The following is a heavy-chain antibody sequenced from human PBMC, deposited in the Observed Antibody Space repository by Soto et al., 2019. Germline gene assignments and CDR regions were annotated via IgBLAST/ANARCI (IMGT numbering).Heavy chain of an antibody. J-gene: IGHJ6*02. CDR3: ARDRVAYGMDV. Sequence: QVQLVQSGAEVKKPGASVKVSCKASGYTFTSYGISWVRQAPGQGLEWMGWISAYNGNTNYAQKPQGRVTMTTDTSTGTAYMDLRSLRSDDTAVYDCARDRVAYGMDVWGQGTTVTVSS. CDR1: GYTFTSYG. V-gene: IGHV1-18*01. D-gene: IGHD3-3*01. CDR2: ISAYNGNT.